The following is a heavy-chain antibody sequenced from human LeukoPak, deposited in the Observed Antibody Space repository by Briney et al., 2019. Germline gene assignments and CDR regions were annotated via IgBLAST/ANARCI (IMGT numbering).Heavy chain of an antibody. CDR3: ARGPYYDILTGHHYYYYMDV. J-gene: IGHJ6*03. V-gene: IGHV4-34*01. Sequence: SETLSLTCAVSGGSFSIHYWSWIRQPPGKGRGWVGEINHSGGTTYNPSLKSRVTISVDTSKNQSSLKLSSVTAADTAVYYCARGPYYDILTGHHYYYYMDVWGKGTTVTISS. D-gene: IGHD3-9*01. CDR1: GGSFSIHY. CDR2: INHSGGT.